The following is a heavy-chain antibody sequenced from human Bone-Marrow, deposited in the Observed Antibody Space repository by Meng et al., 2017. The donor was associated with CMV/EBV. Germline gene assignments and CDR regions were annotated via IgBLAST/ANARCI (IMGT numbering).Heavy chain of an antibody. CDR2: IRHDGSKK. CDR1: GFTFSSYW. V-gene: IGHV3-30*02. Sequence: GESLKISCAASGFTFSSYWMSWVRQAPGKGLEWVAFIRHDGSKKYYADSVKGRFTISRDNSENMVYVQMNSLRAEDTAVYYCAKSYYGSGSNPIDYWGQGTLVTVSS. J-gene: IGHJ4*02. D-gene: IGHD3-10*01. CDR3: AKSYYGSGSNPIDY.